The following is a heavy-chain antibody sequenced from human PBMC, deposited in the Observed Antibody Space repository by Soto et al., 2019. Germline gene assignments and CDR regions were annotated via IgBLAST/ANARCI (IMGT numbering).Heavy chain of an antibody. Sequence: QVHLVQSGAEVKKPGASVKISCKASGYTFTLYAMHWVRQAPGQRLEWMGWINAANGNTKSSQKFQGRVTFTRDTSASTGYMELSTLNSADTAVYCCARDQRRDYDFWSGYSQGFDYWGQGTPVTVSS. J-gene: IGHJ4*02. D-gene: IGHD3-3*01. V-gene: IGHV1-3*01. CDR1: GYTFTLYA. CDR3: ARDQRRDYDFWSGYSQGFDY. CDR2: INAANGNT.